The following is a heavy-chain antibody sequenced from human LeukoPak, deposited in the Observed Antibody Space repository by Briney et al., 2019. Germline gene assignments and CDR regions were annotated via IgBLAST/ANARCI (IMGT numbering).Heavy chain of an antibody. V-gene: IGHV3-23*01. J-gene: IGHJ4*02. CDR3: AKTTAGYSSGRYPGWPIDY. CDR2: ISGSGGDT. CDR1: GFTFRSYA. Sequence: GGSLRLSCAASGFTFRSYAIYWVRQAPGKGLESVAGISGSGGDTYFADSVKGRFTISRDNSKTTVFLQMDSLRAEDTAVYYCAKTTAGYSSGRYPGWPIDYWGQGTLLTVSS. D-gene: IGHD6-19*01.